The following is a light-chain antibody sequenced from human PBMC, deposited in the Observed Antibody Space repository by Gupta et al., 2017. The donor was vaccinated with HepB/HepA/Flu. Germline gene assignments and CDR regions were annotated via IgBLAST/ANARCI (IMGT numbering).Light chain of an antibody. V-gene: IGKV3-15*01. CDR3: QQHYYWPLT. J-gene: IGKJ4*01. Sequence: EIVMTQSPATLSMSPGERATLSCRASETINSKLAWYRQKPGQAPSLLIYGASTRASGIPAGFSGSGSETEFTLTISSLQSEDFAVYYCQQHYYWPLTFGGGTKVEIK. CDR2: GAS. CDR1: ETINSK.